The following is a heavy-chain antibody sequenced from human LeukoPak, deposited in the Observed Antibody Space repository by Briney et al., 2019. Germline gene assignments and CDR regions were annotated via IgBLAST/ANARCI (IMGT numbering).Heavy chain of an antibody. V-gene: IGHV1-18*01. CDR3: ATSRLVQAFDY. CDR1: GYTFTSYG. J-gene: IGHJ4*02. CDR2: ISAYNGNT. Sequence: ASVKVSCKASGYTFTSYGISWVRQAPGQGLEWMGWISAYNGNTNYAQKLQGRVTMTEDTSTDTAYMELSSLRSEDTAVYYCATSRLVQAFDYWGQGTLVTVSS. D-gene: IGHD1/OR15-1a*01.